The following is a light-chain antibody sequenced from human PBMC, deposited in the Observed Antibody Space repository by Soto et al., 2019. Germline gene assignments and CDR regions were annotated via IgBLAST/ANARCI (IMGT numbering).Light chain of an antibody. V-gene: IGLV2-14*01. J-gene: IGLJ1*01. Sequence: QSVLTQPASLSGSPGQSITISCTGTGSDIGAYDYVSWFQQHPGKAPKLMISEVNNRPSGVSNRFSGSKSGNTAYLTISGLQVEDEAEYFCSSFTTTSTQVFGTGTKVTVL. CDR3: SSFTTTSTQV. CDR2: EVN. CDR1: GSDIGAYDY.